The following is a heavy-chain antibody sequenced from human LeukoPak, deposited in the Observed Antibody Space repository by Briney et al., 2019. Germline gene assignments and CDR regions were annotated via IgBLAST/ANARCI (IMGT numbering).Heavy chain of an antibody. J-gene: IGHJ4*03. CDR2: IWYDGSNK. V-gene: IGHV3-33*01. CDR1: GFTFSSYG. Sequence: PGGSLRLSCAASGFTFSSYGMHWVRQAPGKGLEWVAVIWYDGSNKYYADSVKGRFTISRDNSKNTLYLQMNSLRAEDTAVYYCARGLRGGYFDYWGQGPRSPSPQ. CDR3: ARGLRGGYFDY. D-gene: IGHD2-21*01.